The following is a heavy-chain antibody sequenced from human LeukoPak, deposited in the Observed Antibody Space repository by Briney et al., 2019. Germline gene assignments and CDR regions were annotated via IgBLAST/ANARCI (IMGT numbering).Heavy chain of an antibody. CDR3: ARQGPDSSSRNVWFDP. Sequence: GESLKISCKGSGYNFTSYWIAWVRQMPGKGLEWMGIIYPGDSDTRYSPSFQGQVTISVDKSISTAYLQWSSLKASDTAMYYCARQGPDSSSRNVWFDPWGQGTLVTVSS. J-gene: IGHJ5*02. D-gene: IGHD6-13*01. V-gene: IGHV5-51*01. CDR2: IYPGDSDT. CDR1: GYNFTSYW.